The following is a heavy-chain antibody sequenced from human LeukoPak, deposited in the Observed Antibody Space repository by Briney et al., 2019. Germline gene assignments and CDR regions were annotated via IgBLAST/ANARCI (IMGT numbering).Heavy chain of an antibody. V-gene: IGHV1-18*01. Sequence: GASVKVSCKASGYTFTSYGISWVRQAPGQGLEWMGWISAYNGNTNYAQKFQGRVTITADKSTSTAYMELSSLRSEDTAVYYCARPKVRLGEGLNYYYYMDVWGKGTTVTVSS. CDR1: GYTFTSYG. D-gene: IGHD3-16*01. CDR2: ISAYNGNT. J-gene: IGHJ6*03. CDR3: ARPKVRLGEGLNYYYYMDV.